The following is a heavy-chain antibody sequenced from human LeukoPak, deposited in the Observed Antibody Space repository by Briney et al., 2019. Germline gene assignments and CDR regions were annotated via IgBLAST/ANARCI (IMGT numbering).Heavy chain of an antibody. J-gene: IGHJ2*01. D-gene: IGHD2-15*01. CDR2: ISGYNGNT. CDR3: ARARDIRKGWYFDL. CDR1: GYTFTSYG. Sequence: ASVKVSCKASGYTFTSYGITWVRQAPGQGLEWMGWISGYNGNTHYAQKFQGRVTITRDTSASTAYMELSSLRSEDTAVYYCARARDIRKGWYFDLWGRGTLVTVSS. V-gene: IGHV1-18*01.